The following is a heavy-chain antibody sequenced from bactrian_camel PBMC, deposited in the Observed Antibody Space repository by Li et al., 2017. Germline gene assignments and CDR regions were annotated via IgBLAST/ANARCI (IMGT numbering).Heavy chain of an antibody. V-gene: IGHV3S54*01. CDR1: GHTYSINC. Sequence: HVQLVESGGGSVQAGGSLRLSCAATGHTYSINCMGWFRQAPGKEREGVASIVTAGGSTYYADSVKGRFTISQDNAKNTVYLQMNSLKPEDTAMYYCAARRGFVTLPTTCAGGDRSFYYWGQGTQDTVSS. CDR2: IVTAGGST. D-gene: IGHD7*01. CDR3: AARRGFVTLPTTCAGGDRSFYY. J-gene: IGHJ4*01.